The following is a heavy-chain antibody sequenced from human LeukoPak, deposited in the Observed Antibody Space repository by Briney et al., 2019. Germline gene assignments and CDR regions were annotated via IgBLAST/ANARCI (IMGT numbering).Heavy chain of an antibody. V-gene: IGHV3-20*04. CDR1: GFTFSSYA. D-gene: IGHD2-8*01. CDR3: ARAPGVRYYYYMDV. Sequence: GGSLRLSCAASGFTFSSYAMSWVRQAPGKGLEWVSGINWNGGNTGYADSVKGRFTISRDNVKNSLYLQMNSLRAKDTALYYCARAPGVRYYYYMDVWGKGTTVTASS. J-gene: IGHJ6*03. CDR2: INWNGGNT.